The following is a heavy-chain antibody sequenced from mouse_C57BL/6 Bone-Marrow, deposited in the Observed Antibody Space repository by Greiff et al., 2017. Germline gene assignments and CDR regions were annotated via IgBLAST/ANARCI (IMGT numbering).Heavy chain of an antibody. CDR2: IYPGSGST. CDR1: GYTFTSYW. V-gene: IGHV1-55*01. Sequence: QVQLQQPGAELVKPGASVKMSCKASGYTFTSYWITWVKQRPGQGLEWIGDIYPGSGSTNYNEKFKSKATLTVDTSSSTAYMQLSSLTSEDSAVYYCAREDDGYPAWFAYWGQGTLVTVSA. D-gene: IGHD2-3*01. J-gene: IGHJ3*01. CDR3: AREDDGYPAWFAY.